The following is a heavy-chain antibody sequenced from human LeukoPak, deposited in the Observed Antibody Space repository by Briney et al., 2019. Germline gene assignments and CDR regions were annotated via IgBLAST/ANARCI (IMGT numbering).Heavy chain of an antibody. D-gene: IGHD2-15*01. CDR3: ARDLKVVVDLSVGYYGMDV. J-gene: IGHJ6*02. CDR1: GFTFSSYE. V-gene: IGHV3-48*03. Sequence: PGGSLTLSCAASGFTFSSYEVHWARQAPGKGLEWVSYICSCGSTRYYTHSVKGRFTISKDNTKNSLYLQMNSLRAEDTAVDYCARDLKVVVDLSVGYYGMDVWGQGTTVTVSS. CDR2: ICSCGSTR.